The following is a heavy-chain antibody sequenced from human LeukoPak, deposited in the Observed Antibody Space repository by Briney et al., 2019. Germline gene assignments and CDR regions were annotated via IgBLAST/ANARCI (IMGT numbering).Heavy chain of an antibody. Sequence: GGSLRLSCAASGFTFSSYAMTWVRQAPGKGLEWVSAITGSGGSTYYADSVKGRYTISRDNSKNTLYLQMNSLRAEDTAVYYCAKVGGYYYDSSGPIGSFDIWGQGTMVTVSS. V-gene: IGHV3-23*01. CDR1: GFTFSSYA. J-gene: IGHJ3*02. CDR3: AKVGGYYYDSSGPIGSFDI. CDR2: ITGSGGST. D-gene: IGHD3-22*01.